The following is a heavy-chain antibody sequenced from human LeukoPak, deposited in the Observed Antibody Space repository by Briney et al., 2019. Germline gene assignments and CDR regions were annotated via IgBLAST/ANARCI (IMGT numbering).Heavy chain of an antibody. J-gene: IGHJ5*02. CDR2: INPNSGGT. V-gene: IGHV1-2*02. Sequence: SVKVSCKASGYTFTGYYMHWVRQAPGQGLEWMGWINPNSGGTNYAQKFQGRVTMTRDTSISTAYMELSRLRSDDTAVYYCARDLEVPAAPFDPWGQGTLVTVSS. CDR1: GYTFTGYY. CDR3: ARDLEVPAAPFDP. D-gene: IGHD2-2*01.